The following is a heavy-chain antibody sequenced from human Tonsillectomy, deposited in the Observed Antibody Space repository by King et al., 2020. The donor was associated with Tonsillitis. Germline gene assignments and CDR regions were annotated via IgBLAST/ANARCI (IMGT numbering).Heavy chain of an antibody. J-gene: IGHJ4*02. CDR3: VRDDWGSDF. D-gene: IGHD7-27*01. CDR1: GYTFTHYA. V-gene: IGHV7-4-1*02. Sequence: QLMQSGSELKKPGASVKVSCKASGYTFTHYAMNWVRQAPGQGLEWMGWINTNAGNTGNPTYAQGFTGRFVLSLDTSASTAYLQISNLKAEDTAVYYCVRDDWGSDFWGQGTLVTVSS. CDR2: INTNAGNTGNP.